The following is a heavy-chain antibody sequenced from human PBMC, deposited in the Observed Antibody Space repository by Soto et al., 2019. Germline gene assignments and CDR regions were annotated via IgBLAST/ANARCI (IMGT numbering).Heavy chain of an antibody. CDR3: ARAHGPSIGSCLDL. CDR1: GFTYSAYG. CDR2: IWYDGGSE. D-gene: IGHD6-19*01. V-gene: IGHV3-33*01. J-gene: IGHJ5*02. Sequence: QVPLVESGGGVVQPGRSLRLSCAASGFTYSAYGMHGVRLAPGEGLEWVAVIWYDGGSEYYADSVEGRFTVSRDNAKNTVYLHMDTLRGDDTAVYYCARAHGPSIGSCLDLWGQGTLVTVST.